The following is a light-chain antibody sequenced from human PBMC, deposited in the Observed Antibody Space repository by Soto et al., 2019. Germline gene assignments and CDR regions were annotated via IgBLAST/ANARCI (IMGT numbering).Light chain of an antibody. J-gene: IGKJ1*01. V-gene: IGKV3-15*01. CDR2: GAS. CDR3: QQYNYWPPWT. Sequence: EIVMTQSPATLSVSPGERATLSCRASQSVSSNLAWYQQKPGQAPRLLIYGASTRATGIPARVSGSVSGTEFTLTISSLQSEDFAVYYCQQYNYWPPWTFGQGTKVEIK. CDR1: QSVSSN.